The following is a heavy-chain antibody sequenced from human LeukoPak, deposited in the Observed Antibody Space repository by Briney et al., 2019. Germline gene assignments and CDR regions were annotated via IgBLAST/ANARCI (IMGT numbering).Heavy chain of an antibody. CDR1: GFTFSSYA. Sequence: PGGSLRLSCAASGFTFSSYAMSWVRQAPGKGLEWVSSISSSSSYIYYADSVKGRFTISRDNAKNSLYLQMNSPRAEDTAVYYCAKESSGWPFDYWGQGTLVTVSS. CDR3: AKESSGWPFDY. J-gene: IGHJ4*02. D-gene: IGHD6-19*01. CDR2: ISSSSSYI. V-gene: IGHV3-21*04.